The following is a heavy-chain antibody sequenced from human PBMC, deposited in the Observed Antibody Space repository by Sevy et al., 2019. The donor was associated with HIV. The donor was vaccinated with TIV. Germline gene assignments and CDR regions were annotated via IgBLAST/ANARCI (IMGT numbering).Heavy chain of an antibody. J-gene: IGHJ4*02. CDR3: ARDGGGDYFDY. D-gene: IGHD3-10*01. V-gene: IGHV3-30*04. CDR1: GFSFRRYA. Sequence: GGSLRLSCEASGFSFRRYAMHWVRQAPGKGLEWLTVISYDGRNEYYVDSVKGRFTISRDNSKNTPYLQMNSLRPEDTAIYYCARDGGGDYFDYWGQGTLVTVSS. CDR2: ISYDGRNE.